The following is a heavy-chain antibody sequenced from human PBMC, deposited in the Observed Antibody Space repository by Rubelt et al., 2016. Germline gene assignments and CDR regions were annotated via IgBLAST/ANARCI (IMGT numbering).Heavy chain of an antibody. CDR3: AKQGLLVAAATNWFDP. V-gene: IGHV3-23*01. Sequence: GGGVFQPGRSLRLSCAASGFTFSSYAMSWVRQAPGKGLEWVSAISGSGGSTYYADSVKGRFTISRDNAKNTLSLQMNSLRVEDTAVYYCAKQGLLVAAATNWFDPWGQGTLVTVSS. CDR2: ISGSGGST. CDR1: GFTFSSYA. J-gene: IGHJ5*02. D-gene: IGHD6-13*01.